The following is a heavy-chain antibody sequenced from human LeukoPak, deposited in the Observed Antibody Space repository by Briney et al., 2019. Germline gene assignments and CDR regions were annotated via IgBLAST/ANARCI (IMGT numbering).Heavy chain of an antibody. CDR3: ARDYDFWNGHSY. J-gene: IGHJ4*02. CDR1: GFTFNGYT. CDR2: IGFDGGNK. V-gene: IGHV3-30-3*01. Sequence: GGSLRLSCAASGFTFNGYTMHWVRQAPGKGLEWVAVIGFDGGNKYYADSVKGRFTISRDNSKNTLYLQMNSLRAEDTALYYCARDYDFWNGHSYWGQGTLVTVSS. D-gene: IGHD3/OR15-3a*01.